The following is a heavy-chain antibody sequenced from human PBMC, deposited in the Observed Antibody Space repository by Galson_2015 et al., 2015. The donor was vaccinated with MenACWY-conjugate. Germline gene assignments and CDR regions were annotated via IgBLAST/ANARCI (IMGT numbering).Heavy chain of an antibody. D-gene: IGHD2/OR15-2a*01. V-gene: IGHV4-59*01. CDR3: AREMRSLFRLPEYYMDV. Sequence: QGQLQESGPGLVKPSETLSLTCTVSAVSISSYYWSWIRQPPGKALEWIGNIYYTGSTTGSTKYNPSLKSRVTISLDTSKSQFSLKLTSVTAADTAVYYCAREMRSLFRLPEYYMDVWGKGTKVT. CDR1: AVSISSYY. J-gene: IGHJ6*03. CDR2: IYYTGSTTGST.